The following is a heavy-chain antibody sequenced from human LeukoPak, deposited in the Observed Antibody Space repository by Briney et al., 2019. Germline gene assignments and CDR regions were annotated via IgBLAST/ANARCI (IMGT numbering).Heavy chain of an antibody. CDR1: GYTFTSFG. CDR3: ARVLAGSAWYTTFDY. J-gene: IGHJ4*02. CDR2: ISTYNGNT. D-gene: IGHD6-19*01. Sequence: ASVKVSCKASGYTFTSFGISWGRQAPGQGLEWMGWISTYNGNTNYAQKLQGRVTMTTDTSTSRVYMDLRSLRSDDTAVYYCARVLAGSAWYTTFDYWGQGTLVTVSS. V-gene: IGHV1-18*01.